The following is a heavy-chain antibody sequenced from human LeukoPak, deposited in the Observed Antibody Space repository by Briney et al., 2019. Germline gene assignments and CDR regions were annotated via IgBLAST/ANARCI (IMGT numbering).Heavy chain of an antibody. CDR2: INTNTGNP. Sequence: ASVKVSCKASGYTFTSYAMNWVRQAPGQGLEWMGWINTNTGNPTYAQGFTGRFVFSLDTSVSTAYLQISSLKAEDTAVYYCARGNVDIVATKDRPRFDYWGQGTLVTVSS. J-gene: IGHJ4*02. D-gene: IGHD5-12*01. V-gene: IGHV7-4-1*02. CDR3: ARGNVDIVATKDRPRFDY. CDR1: GYTFTSYA.